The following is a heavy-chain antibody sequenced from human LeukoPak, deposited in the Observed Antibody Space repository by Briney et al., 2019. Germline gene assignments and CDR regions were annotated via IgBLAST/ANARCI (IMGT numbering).Heavy chain of an antibody. CDR2: INHSGST. CDR1: GFTFGSCW. D-gene: IGHD3-10*01. Sequence: GSLRLSCAASGFTFGSCWMTWVRQPPGKGLEWIGEINHSGSTNYNPSLKSRVTISVDTSKNQFSLKLSSVTAADTAVYYRARGVFVTMVRGAFDYWGQGTLVTVSS. V-gene: IGHV4-34*01. CDR3: ARGVFVTMVRGAFDY. J-gene: IGHJ4*02.